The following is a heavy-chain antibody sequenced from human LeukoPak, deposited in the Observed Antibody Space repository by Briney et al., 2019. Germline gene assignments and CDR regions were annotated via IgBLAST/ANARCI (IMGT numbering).Heavy chain of an antibody. V-gene: IGHV4-34*01. D-gene: IGHD4-23*01. CDR3: ARGKGALSAARWKLHQNWFDP. J-gene: IGHJ5*02. CDR1: GGSFSGYY. Sequence: SETLSLTCAVYGGSFSGYYWSWIRQPPGKGLEWIGEINHSGSTNYNPSLKSRVTISVDTSKNQFSLKLSSVTAADTAVYYCARGKGALSAARWKLHQNWFDPWGQGTLVTVSS. CDR2: INHSGST.